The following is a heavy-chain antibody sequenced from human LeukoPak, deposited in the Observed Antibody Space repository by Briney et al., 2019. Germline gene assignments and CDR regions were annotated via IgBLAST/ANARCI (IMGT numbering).Heavy chain of an antibody. CDR3: ARGHGGYYYDSSGYYLFG. J-gene: IGHJ4*02. CDR1: GGSFSGYY. D-gene: IGHD3-22*01. V-gene: IGHV4-34*01. Sequence: PSETLSLTCAVYGGSFSGYYWGWIRQPPGKGLEWIGEINHSGSTNYNPSLKSRVTISVDTSKNQFSLKLSSVTAADTAVYYCARGHGGYYYDSSGYYLFGWGQGTLVTVSS. CDR2: INHSGST.